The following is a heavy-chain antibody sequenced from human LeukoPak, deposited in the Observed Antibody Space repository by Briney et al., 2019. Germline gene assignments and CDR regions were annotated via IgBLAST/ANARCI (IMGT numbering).Heavy chain of an antibody. D-gene: IGHD3-22*01. CDR3: ARDRLGNYDHSGYYDK. CDR2: ISGSGARS. CDR1: GFTFSNYA. Sequence: GGSLRLSCAASGFTFSNYAMNWVRQAPGKGLEWVSRISGSGARSYYADSVKGRFTISRDNSKNTLYLQMRRLRAEDTAVYYCARDRLGNYDHSGYYDKWGQGTLVTVSS. J-gene: IGHJ4*02. V-gene: IGHV3-23*01.